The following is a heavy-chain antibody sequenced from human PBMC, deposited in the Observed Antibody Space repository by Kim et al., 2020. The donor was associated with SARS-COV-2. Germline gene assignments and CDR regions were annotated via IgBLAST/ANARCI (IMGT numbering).Heavy chain of an antibody. CDR1: GFTFSSYA. D-gene: IGHD3-3*01. Sequence: GGSLRLSCAASGFTFSSYAMSWVRQAPGKGLEWVSAISGSGGSTYYADSVKGRFTISRDNSKNTLYLQMNSLRAEDTAVYYCAKENKGAYDFWSGPAYYYGMDVWGQGTTVTVSS. J-gene: IGHJ6*02. CDR2: ISGSGGST. CDR3: AKENKGAYDFWSGPAYYYGMDV. V-gene: IGHV3-23*01.